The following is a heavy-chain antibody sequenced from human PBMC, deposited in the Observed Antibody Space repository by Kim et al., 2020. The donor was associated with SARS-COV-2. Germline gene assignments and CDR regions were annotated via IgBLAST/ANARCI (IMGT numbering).Heavy chain of an antibody. CDR3: VRDQSL. CDR1: GFPVSGNY. J-gene: IGHJ4*02. Sequence: GGSLRLSCAASGFPVSGNYMGWVRQVPGKGLEWVSVTNSGGATDYTDSVRGRFTVSRDSSRNTLYLQMNSLRADDTAMYFCVRDQSLWGQGTLVTVSS. CDR2: TNSGGAT. V-gene: IGHV3-53*01.